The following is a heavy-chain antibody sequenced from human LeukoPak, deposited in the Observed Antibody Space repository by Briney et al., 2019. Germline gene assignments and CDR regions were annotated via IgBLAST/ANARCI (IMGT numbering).Heavy chain of an antibody. J-gene: IGHJ4*02. CDR1: GGSINNYY. CDR2: IHYSGST. D-gene: IGHD3-10*01. V-gene: IGHV4-59*08. Sequence: SETLSLTCTVSGGSINNYYWSWIRQPPGKGPEWIGYIHYSGSTKYNPSLRSRVTISVDTSKNRFSLKLSSVTAADTAVYYCARHFNSGTYPFDYWGQGTLVTVSS. CDR3: ARHFNSGTYPFDY.